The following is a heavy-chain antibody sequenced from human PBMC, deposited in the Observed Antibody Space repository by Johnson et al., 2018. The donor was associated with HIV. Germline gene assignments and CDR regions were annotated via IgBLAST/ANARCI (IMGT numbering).Heavy chain of an antibody. V-gene: IGHV3-7*01. CDR2: IKQDGSEK. CDR3: ARACRDGYTCDAFDI. J-gene: IGHJ3*02. Sequence: VQLVESGGGVVRPGGSLRLSCAASGFTFSSYWMSWVRQAPGKGLEWVANIKQDGSEKYYVDSVKGRFTISRENAKNSLYLQMNSLRAEETDVYYCARACRDGYTCDAFDIWGQGTMVTVSS. D-gene: IGHD5-24*01. CDR1: GFTFSSYW.